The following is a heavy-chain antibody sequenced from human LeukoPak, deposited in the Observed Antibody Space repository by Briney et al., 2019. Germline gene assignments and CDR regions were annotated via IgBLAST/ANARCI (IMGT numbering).Heavy chain of an antibody. Sequence: PSETLSLTCAVYGGSFSGYYWSWIRQPPGKGLEWIGEINHSGSTNYNPSLESRVTISVDTSKNQFSLKLSSVTAADTAVYYCARSSRDSSSWTGDFDYWGQGTLVTVSS. CDR1: GGSFSGYY. CDR2: INHSGST. J-gene: IGHJ4*02. V-gene: IGHV4-34*01. D-gene: IGHD6-13*01. CDR3: ARSSRDSSSWTGDFDY.